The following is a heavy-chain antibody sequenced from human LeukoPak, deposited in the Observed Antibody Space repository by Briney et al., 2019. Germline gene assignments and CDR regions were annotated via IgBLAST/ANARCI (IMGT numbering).Heavy chain of an antibody. J-gene: IGHJ4*02. V-gene: IGHV3-30-3*01. CDR3: ARDNGDDYVWGSYPITYYFDY. CDR1: GFTFSSYA. D-gene: IGHD3-16*02. CDR2: ISYDGSNK. Sequence: GGSLRLSCAASGFTFSSYAMHWVRQAPGKGLEWVAVISYDGSNKYYADSVKGRFTISRDNSKNTLYLQMNSLRAEDTAVYYCARDNGDDYVWGSYPITYYFDYWGQGTLVTVSS.